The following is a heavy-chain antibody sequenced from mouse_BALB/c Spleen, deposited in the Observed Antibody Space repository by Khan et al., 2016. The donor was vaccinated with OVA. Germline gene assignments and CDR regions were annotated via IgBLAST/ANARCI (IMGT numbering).Heavy chain of an antibody. CDR3: TREWAACFPY. V-gene: IGHV1-77*01. CDR2: IYPGSDNT. CDR1: GYIFNDYN. Sequence: VQLQESGAELARPGASVKLSCKASGYIFNDYNINWMRQRTGQGLEWIGEIYPGSDNTYYNERFKGKATLTVDKSSSTAYMHLSSLTSEDSAVYFCTREWAACFPYWGQGTLVTVSA. J-gene: IGHJ3*01.